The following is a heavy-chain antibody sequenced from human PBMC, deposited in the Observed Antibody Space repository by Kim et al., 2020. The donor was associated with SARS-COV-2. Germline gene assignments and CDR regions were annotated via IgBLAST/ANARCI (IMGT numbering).Heavy chain of an antibody. CDR2: ICHDGTNT. J-gene: IGHJ3*01. CDR1: GFRFSIYC. CDR3: VCRGCREAPDV. Sequence: GGSLRLSCAASGFRFSIYCMHWVRQAPGKGLVWVSRICHDGTNTHYADSVKGRFTISRDNAKNTLYLQMNSLRVEDTAVYYCVCRGCREAPDVWGQGTMVTVST. D-gene: IGHD2-8*01. V-gene: IGHV3-74*01.